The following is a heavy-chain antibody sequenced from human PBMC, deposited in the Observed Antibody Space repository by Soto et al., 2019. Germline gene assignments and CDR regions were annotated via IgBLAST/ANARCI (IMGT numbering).Heavy chain of an antibody. CDR1: GFTFSSYA. D-gene: IGHD6-6*01. Sequence: EVQLLESGGGLVQPGGSLRLSCAASGFTFSSYAMSWVRQAPGKGLEWVSAISGSGGSTNYADSVKGRFTISRDNSKNTLYLQMNSLRAEDTAVYYCAKDRGRGRYSSSSGDRWGYWGQGTLVTVSS. CDR2: ISGSGGST. V-gene: IGHV3-23*01. CDR3: AKDRGRGRYSSSSGDRWGY. J-gene: IGHJ4*02.